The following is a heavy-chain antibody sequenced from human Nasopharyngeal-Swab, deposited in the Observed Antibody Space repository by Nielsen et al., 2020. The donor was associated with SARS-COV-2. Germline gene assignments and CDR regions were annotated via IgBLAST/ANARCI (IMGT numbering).Heavy chain of an antibody. CDR3: ARSGELRFLEWLNTRPDY. J-gene: IGHJ4*02. CDR1: GFTFSSYA. V-gene: IGHV3-21*01. Sequence: ETLSLTCAASGFTFSSYAMSWVRQAPGKGLEWVSSISSSSSYIYYADSVKGRFTISRDNAKNSLYLQMNSLRAEDTAVYYCARSGELRFLEWLNTRPDYWGQGTLVTVSS. CDR2: ISSSSSYI. D-gene: IGHD3-3*01.